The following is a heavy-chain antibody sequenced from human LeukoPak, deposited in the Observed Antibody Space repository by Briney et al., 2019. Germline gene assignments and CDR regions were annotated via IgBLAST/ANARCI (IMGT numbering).Heavy chain of an antibody. J-gene: IGHJ6*02. D-gene: IGHD2-15*01. CDR1: GFTFSSYG. CDR3: ARDPTPRYCSGGSCYTHYGMDV. CDR2: IWYDGSNK. Sequence: PGRSLRLSCAASGFTFSSYGMHWVRQAPGKGLEWVAVIWYDGSNKYYADSVKGRFTISRDNSKNTLYLQMNSLRAEDTAVYYCARDPTPRYCSGGSCYTHYGMDVWGQGTTVTVSS. V-gene: IGHV3-33*01.